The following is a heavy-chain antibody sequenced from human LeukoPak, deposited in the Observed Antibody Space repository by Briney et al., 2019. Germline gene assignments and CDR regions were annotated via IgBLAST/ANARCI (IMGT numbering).Heavy chain of an antibody. D-gene: IGHD4-17*01. V-gene: IGHV1-8*01. Sequence: ASVKVSCKASGYTFTSYDINWVRQATGQGLEWMGWMNPNSGNTGYAQKFQGRVTMTGNTSISTAYMELSSLRSEDTAVYYCARTHDYGDFLLYYYYGMDVWGQGTTVTVSS. CDR3: ARTHDYGDFLLYYYYGMDV. CDR1: GYTFTSYD. CDR2: MNPNSGNT. J-gene: IGHJ6*02.